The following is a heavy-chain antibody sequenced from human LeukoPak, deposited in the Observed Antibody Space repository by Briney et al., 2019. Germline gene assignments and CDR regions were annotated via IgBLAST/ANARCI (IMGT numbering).Heavy chain of an antibody. CDR2: INGKSGVT. CDR3: ARDFDCGPDY. J-gene: IGHJ4*02. Sequence: GASLKVSCKASGFTFTDHYMHWVRQAPGQGLEWMGWINGKSGVTFYAQQFQDRITVTRDTSISTMYLELNRLTSADTAIYYCARDFDCGPDYWGPGTLVAVSS. CDR1: GFTFTDHY. D-gene: IGHD2-21*01. V-gene: IGHV1-2*02.